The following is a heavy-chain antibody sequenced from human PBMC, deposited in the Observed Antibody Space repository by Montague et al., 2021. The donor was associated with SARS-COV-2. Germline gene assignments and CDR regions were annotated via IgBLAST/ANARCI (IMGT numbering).Heavy chain of an antibody. Sequence: SETLSLTCAVYGASSSNYYWSWIRQSPGKGLEWVGEINHSGYTDYNPSLESRLTISLDSSKKQFSLKMTSVTAADTAIYYCASGPRYSFGFWAYWGQGTLVSVSS. V-gene: IGHV4-34*01. D-gene: IGHD5-12*01. J-gene: IGHJ4*02. CDR2: INHSGYT. CDR1: GASSSNYY. CDR3: ASGPRYSFGFWAY.